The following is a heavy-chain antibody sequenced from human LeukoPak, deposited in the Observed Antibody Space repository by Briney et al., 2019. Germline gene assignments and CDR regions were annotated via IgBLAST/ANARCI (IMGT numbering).Heavy chain of an antibody. J-gene: IGHJ4*02. V-gene: IGHV4-59*08. D-gene: IGHD3-9*01. CDR2: IHYSGTT. CDR3: ATGRSIRYFDY. CDR1: GGSISSYY. Sequence: SETLSLTCTVSGGSISSYYWSWIRQPPGQGLEWIGYIHYSGTTNYNPSLKSRVSISIDTSKSQFSLRLTSATAADTAIYYCATGRSIRYFDYWGQGTLLSVSS.